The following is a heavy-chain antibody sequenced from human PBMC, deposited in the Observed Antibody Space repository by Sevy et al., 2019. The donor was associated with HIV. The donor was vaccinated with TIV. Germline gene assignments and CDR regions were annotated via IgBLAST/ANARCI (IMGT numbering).Heavy chain of an antibody. J-gene: IGHJ6*02. V-gene: IGHV3-30*18. Sequence: GSLRLSCVVSGIIFISSGMHWVRQAPGKGLEWVAVISYHGRDKFYADSVKGRFTISRDNSKNILYLQMNGLRIEDTAVYYCAKDFTGYNGMDVWGQGTMVTVSS. CDR2: ISYHGRDK. CDR1: GIIFISSG. D-gene: IGHD3-9*01. CDR3: AKDFTGYNGMDV.